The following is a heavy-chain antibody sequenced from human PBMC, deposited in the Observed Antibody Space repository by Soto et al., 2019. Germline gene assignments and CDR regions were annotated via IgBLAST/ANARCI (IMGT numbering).Heavy chain of an antibody. CDR2: ISWNSGTI. J-gene: IGHJ6*02. CDR1: GFTFDDYA. Sequence: EVQLVESGGGLVQPGRSLRLSCAASGFTFDDYAMHWVRQAPGKGLEWVSGISWNSGTIVYADSVKGRFTISRDNAKNSLYLQINSLRGEDTALYYCAKDMRGASSSSRYYYGLDVWGQGTTVTVSS. D-gene: IGHD6-13*01. CDR3: AKDMRGASSSSRYYYGLDV. V-gene: IGHV3-9*01.